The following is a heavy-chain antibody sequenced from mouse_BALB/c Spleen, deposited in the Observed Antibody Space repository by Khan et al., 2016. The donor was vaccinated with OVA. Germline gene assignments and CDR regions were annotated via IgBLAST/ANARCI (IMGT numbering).Heavy chain of an antibody. CDR2: IWGDGST. Sequence: QVQLKQSGPALVAPSQSLSITCTVSGFSLTSYGVNGVRQPPGKGLEWLGVIWGDGSTNYHSVLISRLSISKDNSKSQVFLILNSLQTDDTATYYCVKQNYGTLYAMDYWGQGTAVTVSS. J-gene: IGHJ4*01. CDR3: VKQNYGTLYAMDY. D-gene: IGHD2-1*01. V-gene: IGHV2-3*01. CDR1: GFSLTSYG.